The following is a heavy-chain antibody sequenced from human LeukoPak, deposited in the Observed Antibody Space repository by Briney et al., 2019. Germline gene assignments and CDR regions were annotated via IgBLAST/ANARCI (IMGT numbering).Heavy chain of an antibody. J-gene: IGHJ4*02. Sequence: GGSLRLSCAASGFTFSSYWMTWVRQAPGKGLEWVANIKQDGSEKKYVDSVKGRFTISRDNAKNSPYLQMNSLRADDTAVYYCARTTSITCYEYWGQGTLVTVTS. CDR1: GFTFSSYW. CDR2: IKQDGSEK. D-gene: IGHD2-2*01. CDR3: ARTTSITCYEY. V-gene: IGHV3-7*01.